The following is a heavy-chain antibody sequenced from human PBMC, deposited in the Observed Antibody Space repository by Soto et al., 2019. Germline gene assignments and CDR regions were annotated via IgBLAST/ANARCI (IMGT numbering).Heavy chain of an antibody. CDR2: ISYDGRDE. D-gene: IGHD3-16*02. J-gene: IGHJ4*02. Sequence: QVHLVESGGGVVQPGRSLRLSCAASGFSFSDYAMHWVRQAPGKGLEWVTLISYDGRDEYYADSVKGRFTISRDQSQSILYLQMNSLRPEDTAFYYCVRERRGYIPDNWGQGTLVTVAS. CDR3: VRERRGYIPDN. CDR1: GFSFSDYA. V-gene: IGHV3-30*04.